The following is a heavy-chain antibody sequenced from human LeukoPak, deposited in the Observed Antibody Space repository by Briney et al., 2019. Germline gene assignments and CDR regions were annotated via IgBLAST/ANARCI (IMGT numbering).Heavy chain of an antibody. D-gene: IGHD3-3*01. CDR3: ARDRLYYDFWSGRENNWFDP. J-gene: IGHJ5*02. CDR2: IIPIFGTA. Sequence: SVKVSCKASGGTFSSYAISWVRQAPGQGLEWMGGIIPIFGTANYAQKFQGRVTITADESTSTAYMELRSLRSDDTAVYYCARDRLYYDFWSGRENNWFDPWGQGTLVTVSS. V-gene: IGHV1-69*13. CDR1: GGTFSSYA.